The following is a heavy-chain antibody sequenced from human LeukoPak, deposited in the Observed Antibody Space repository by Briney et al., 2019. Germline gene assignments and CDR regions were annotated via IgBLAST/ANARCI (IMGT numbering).Heavy chain of an antibody. CDR3: ARAGLPVYGDFLDY. CDR2: ISYDGSNK. D-gene: IGHD4-17*01. Sequence: GRSLRLSCAASGFTFSSYAMHWVRQAPGKGLEWVAVISYDGSNKYYADSVKGRFTISRDNSKNTLYLQMGSLRAEDMAVYYCARAGLPVYGDFLDYWGQGTLVTVSS. CDR1: GFTFSSYA. J-gene: IGHJ4*02. V-gene: IGHV3-30*14.